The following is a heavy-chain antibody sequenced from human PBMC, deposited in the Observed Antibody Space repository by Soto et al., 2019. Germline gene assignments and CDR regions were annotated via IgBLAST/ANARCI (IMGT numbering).Heavy chain of an antibody. V-gene: IGHV4-34*01. J-gene: IGHJ4*02. CDR3: ARGYDWNYAY. Sequence: PSETLSLTCAVYGGSFSGYYWSWIRQPPDKGLEWIGEINHRGSTNYNPSLKSRVTISVDTSKNQFSPNLSSVIAADTAVYYCARGYDWNYAYWGQGTLVTVSS. D-gene: IGHD1-7*01. CDR1: GGSFSGYY. CDR2: INHRGST.